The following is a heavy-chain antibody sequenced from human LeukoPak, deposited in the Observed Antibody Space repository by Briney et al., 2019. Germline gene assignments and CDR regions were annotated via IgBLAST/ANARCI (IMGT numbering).Heavy chain of an antibody. Sequence: GGPLRLSCAASGFTFSSYAMSWVRQAPGKGLEWGSGISGSGGSTYYADSVKGRFTISRDNSKNTLYLQMNSLRAEDTAVYYCAKGIAVAGTRSYYFDYWGQGTLVTVSS. CDR3: AKGIAVAGTRSYYFDY. CDR1: GFTFSSYA. V-gene: IGHV3-23*01. CDR2: ISGSGGST. D-gene: IGHD6-19*01. J-gene: IGHJ4*02.